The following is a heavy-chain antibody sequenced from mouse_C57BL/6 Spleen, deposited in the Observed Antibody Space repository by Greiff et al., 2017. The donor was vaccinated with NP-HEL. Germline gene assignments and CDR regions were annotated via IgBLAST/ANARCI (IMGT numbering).Heavy chain of an antibody. J-gene: IGHJ4*01. CDR2: INPSSGYT. D-gene: IGHD1-1*01. Sequence: QVHVKQSGAELAKPGASVKLSCKASGYTFTSYWMHWVKQRPGQGLEWSGYINPSSGYTKYNQKFKDKATLTADKSSSTAYMQLSSLTYEDSAVYYCARGVGRDGVVNAMDYWGQGTSVTVSS. CDR3: ARGVGRDGVVNAMDY. CDR1: GYTFTSYW. V-gene: IGHV1-7*01.